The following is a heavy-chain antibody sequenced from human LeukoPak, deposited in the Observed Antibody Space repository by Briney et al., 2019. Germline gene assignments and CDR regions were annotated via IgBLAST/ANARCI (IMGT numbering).Heavy chain of an antibody. J-gene: IGHJ4*02. CDR2: ISGSGGSI. CDR3: AKDSRPILTGYYKESSHFDD. V-gene: IGHV3-23*01. CDR1: GFTFSNYA. D-gene: IGHD3-9*01. Sequence: GGSLRLSCAASGFTFSNYAMSWVRQAPGKGLEWVSGISGSGGSIYNADSVKGRFTMSKDNSKNVLYLQMNSLRVEDTAVYYCAKDSRPILTGYYKESSHFDDWGQGTLVSVSS.